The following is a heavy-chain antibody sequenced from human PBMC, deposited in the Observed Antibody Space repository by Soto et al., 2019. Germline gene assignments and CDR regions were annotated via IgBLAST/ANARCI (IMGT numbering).Heavy chain of an antibody. Sequence: SETLSLTCAVYGGSFSGYYWSWIRQPPGKGLEWIGEINHSGSTNYNPSLKSRVTISVDTSKNQFSLKLSSVTAADTAVYYCARGSLGYYGSGILRGWGQGTLVTVSS. CDR1: GGSFSGYY. V-gene: IGHV4-34*01. CDR2: INHSGST. J-gene: IGHJ4*02. D-gene: IGHD3-10*01. CDR3: ARGSLGYYGSGILRG.